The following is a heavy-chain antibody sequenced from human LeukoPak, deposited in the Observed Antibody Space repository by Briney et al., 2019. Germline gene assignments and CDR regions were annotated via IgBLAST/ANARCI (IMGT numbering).Heavy chain of an antibody. CDR2: ISGSGGST. CDR1: GFTFSSYA. Sequence: RPGRSLRLSCAASGFTFSSYAMSWVRQAPGKGLEWVSAISGSGGSTYYADSVKGRFAISRDNSKNTLYLQMNSLRAEDTAVYYCAKGRHKYYYYYGMDVWGQGTTVTVSS. CDR3: AKGRHKYYYYYGMDV. J-gene: IGHJ6*02. V-gene: IGHV3-23*01.